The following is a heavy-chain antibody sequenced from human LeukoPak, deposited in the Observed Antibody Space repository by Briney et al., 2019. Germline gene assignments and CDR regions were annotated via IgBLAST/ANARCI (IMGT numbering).Heavy chain of an antibody. CDR2: INHSGST. CDR1: GGSFSGYF. J-gene: IGHJ4*02. CDR3: ARGVGFVKIDY. D-gene: IGHD3-10*01. Sequence: SETLSLTCAVYGGSFSGYFWTWIRQPPGKGLEWIGEINHSGSTNYNPSLKSRVTISVDTSKNQFSLKPTSVTAADTAVYYCARGVGFVKIDYWSQGTLVTVSP. V-gene: IGHV4-34*01.